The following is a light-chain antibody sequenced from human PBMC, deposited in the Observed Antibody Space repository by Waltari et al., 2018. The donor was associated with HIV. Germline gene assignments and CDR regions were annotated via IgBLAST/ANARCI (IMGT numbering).Light chain of an antibody. CDR2: AAS. J-gene: IGKJ2*01. CDR3: QQSYDVPYT. V-gene: IGKV1-39*01. Sequence: DIQMTQSPSSLSAYVGERVTITCRASQTIRNYLNWYQQRPGIAPKLLIYAASSLQSGVASRFSGSVSGTDFTLTISSLQPEDSAIYYCQQSYDVPYTFGQGTNLEIK. CDR1: QTIRNY.